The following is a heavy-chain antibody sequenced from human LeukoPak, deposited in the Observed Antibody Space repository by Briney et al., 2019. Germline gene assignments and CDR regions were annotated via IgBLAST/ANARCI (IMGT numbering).Heavy chain of an antibody. D-gene: IGHD2-15*01. CDR1: GGSISSYY. Sequence: SETLSLTCTVSGGSISSYYWSWIRRPPGKGLEWIGYIYYSGSTNYNPSLKSRVTISVDTSKNQFSLKLSSVTAADTAVYYCARSSSCSGGSCSHYYYYGMDVWGQGTTVTVSS. CDR3: ARSSSCSGGSCSHYYYYGMDV. CDR2: IYYSGST. V-gene: IGHV4-59*08. J-gene: IGHJ6*02.